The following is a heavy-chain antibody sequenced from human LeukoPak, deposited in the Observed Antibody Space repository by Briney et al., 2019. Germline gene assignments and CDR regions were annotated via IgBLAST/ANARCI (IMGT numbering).Heavy chain of an antibody. CDR1: EFSVGSNY. CDR3: ARGPSGYHST. CDR2: IYSGGST. V-gene: IGHV3-66*01. Sequence: PGGSLRLSCAASEFSVGSNYMTWVRQAPGKGLEWVSLIYSGGSTYYADSVKGRFTIPRDNSKNTLYLQMNSLRAEDTAVYYCARGPSGYHSTGGQGTLVTVSS. D-gene: IGHD5-12*01. J-gene: IGHJ4*02.